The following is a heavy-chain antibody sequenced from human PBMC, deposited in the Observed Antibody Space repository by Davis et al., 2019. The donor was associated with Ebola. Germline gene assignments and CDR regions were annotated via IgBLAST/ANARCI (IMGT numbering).Heavy chain of an antibody. CDR2: IYSGGST. CDR1: GFTVSSNY. J-gene: IGHJ4*02. Sequence: GESLKISCAASGFTVSSNYMSWVRQAPGKGLEWVSVIYSGGSTYYADSVKGRFTIPRDNSKNTLYLQMNSLRAEDTAVYYCARDWEVLGGMDVWGQGTLVTVSS. D-gene: IGHD1-26*01. V-gene: IGHV3-53*01. CDR3: ARDWEVLGGMDV.